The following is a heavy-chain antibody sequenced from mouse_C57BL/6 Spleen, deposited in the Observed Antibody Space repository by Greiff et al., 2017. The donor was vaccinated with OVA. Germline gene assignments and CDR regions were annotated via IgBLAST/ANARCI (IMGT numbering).Heavy chain of an antibody. V-gene: IGHV1-69*01. J-gene: IGHJ2*01. Sequence: VQLQQPGAELVMPGASVKLSCKASGYTFTSYWMHWVKQRPGQGLEWIGEIDPSDSYTNYNQKFKGKSTLTVDKSSSTAYMQLSSLTSEDSAFYYCAGSIWDRSLASWGPGTTLTASS. D-gene: IGHD4-1*01. CDR1: GYTFTSYW. CDR2: IDPSDSYT. CDR3: AGSIWDRSLAS.